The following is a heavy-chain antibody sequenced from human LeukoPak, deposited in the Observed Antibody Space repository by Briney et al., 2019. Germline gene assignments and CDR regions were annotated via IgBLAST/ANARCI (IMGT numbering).Heavy chain of an antibody. Sequence: SETLSLTCTVSGGSISSYYWSWIRQPAGKGLEWIGRIYTSGSTNYNPSLKSRATMSVDTSKNQSSLKLSSVTAADTAVYYCARDYTLDYYGSGSYYGGVFDPWGQGTLVTVSS. V-gene: IGHV4-4*07. J-gene: IGHJ5*02. CDR2: IYTSGST. CDR1: GGSISSYY. CDR3: ARDYTLDYYGSGSYYGGVFDP. D-gene: IGHD3-10*01.